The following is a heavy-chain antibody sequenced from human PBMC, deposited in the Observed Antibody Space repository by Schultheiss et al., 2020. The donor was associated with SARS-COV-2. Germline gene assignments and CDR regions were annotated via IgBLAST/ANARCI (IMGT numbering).Heavy chain of an antibody. D-gene: IGHD2-2*01. CDR2: INHSGST. V-gene: IGHV4-34*01. CDR3: ARGRRDIVVVPVAIWAY. CDR1: GGSISSYY. Sequence: SETLSLTCTVSGGSISSYYWSWIRQPPGKGLEWIGEINHSGSTNYNPSLKSRVTISVDTSKNQFSLKLSSVTAADTAVYYCARGRRDIVVVPVAIWAYWGQGTLVTVSS. J-gene: IGHJ4*02.